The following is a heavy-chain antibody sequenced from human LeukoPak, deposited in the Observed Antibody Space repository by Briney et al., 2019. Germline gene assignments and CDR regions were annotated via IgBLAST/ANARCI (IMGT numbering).Heavy chain of an antibody. CDR3: ARTDYYDKSIDY. J-gene: IGHJ4*02. D-gene: IGHD3-22*01. V-gene: IGHV3-21*01. CDR2: ISIGSSFI. CDR1: GFTFSIYT. Sequence: GGSLRLSCAASGFTFSIYTMNWVRQAPGKGLEWVSSISIGSSFIYYADSVKGRFTISRDIAKNSLYLQMNSLRAEDTAVYYCARTDYYDKSIDYWGQGTLVTVSS.